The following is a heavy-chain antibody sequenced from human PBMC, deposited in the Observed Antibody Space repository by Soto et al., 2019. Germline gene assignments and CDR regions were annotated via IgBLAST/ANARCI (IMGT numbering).Heavy chain of an antibody. J-gene: IGHJ6*02. CDR3: ARVHCSGTSCGMDV. CDR1: GFTFSSYS. CDR2: ISDSSSYI. V-gene: IGHV3-21*01. Sequence: RLSCAASGFTFSSYSMNWVRQAPGKGLEWLSSISDSSSYIYYAGSVKGRFPTSRDNAKNSLYLQMNSLRAEDTAVYYCARVHCSGTSCGMDVWGQGTTVTVSS. D-gene: IGHD2-2*01.